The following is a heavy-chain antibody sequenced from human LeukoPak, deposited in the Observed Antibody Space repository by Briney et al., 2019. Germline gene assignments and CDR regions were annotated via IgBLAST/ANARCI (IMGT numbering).Heavy chain of an antibody. CDR2: IIPILGIA. CDR3: ARGYCSSTSCYGGNWFDP. D-gene: IGHD2-2*01. CDR1: GGTFSSYT. Sequence: SVKVSCKASGGTFSSYTISWVRQAPGQGLEWMGRIIPILGIANYAQKFQGRVTITADKSTSTAYMELSSLRSGDTAVYYCARGYCSSTSCYGGNWFDPWGQGTLVTVSS. J-gene: IGHJ5*02. V-gene: IGHV1-69*02.